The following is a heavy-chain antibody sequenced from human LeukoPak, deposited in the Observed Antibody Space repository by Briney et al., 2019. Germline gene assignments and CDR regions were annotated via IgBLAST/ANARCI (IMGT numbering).Heavy chain of an antibody. CDR2: ISPSGGST. D-gene: IGHD1-26*01. Sequence: ASVKVSCKAFGYTFTSNYMHWVRQVPGQGPEWMGVISPSGGSTTYAQKFQGRVTLTRDMSTSTAYMELSSLRSEDTAVYYCAREPGGRFFDYWGQGTLVTVSS. V-gene: IGHV1-46*01. CDR1: GYTFTSNY. CDR3: AREPGGRFFDY. J-gene: IGHJ4*02.